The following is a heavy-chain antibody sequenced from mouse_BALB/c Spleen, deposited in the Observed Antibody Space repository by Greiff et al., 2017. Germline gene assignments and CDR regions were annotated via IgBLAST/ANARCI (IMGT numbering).Heavy chain of an antibody. D-gene: IGHD1-1*02. CDR2: IYPGDGDT. CDR3: AREGNGYWYFDV. V-gene: IGHV1-82*01. Sequence: VQLQESGPELVKPGASVKISCKASGYAFSSSWMNWVKQRPGQGLEWIGRIYPGDGDTNYNGKFKGKATLTADKSSSTAYMQLSSLTSVDSAVYFCAREGNGYWYFDVWGAGTTVTVSS. J-gene: IGHJ1*01. CDR1: GYAFSSSW.